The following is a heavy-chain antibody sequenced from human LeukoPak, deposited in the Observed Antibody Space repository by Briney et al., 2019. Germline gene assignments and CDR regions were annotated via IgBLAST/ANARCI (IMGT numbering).Heavy chain of an antibody. J-gene: IGHJ6*03. Sequence: SETLSLTCTVSGGSISSSSYYWGWIRQPPGKGLEWIGSIYYTGTTYYNPSLKSRVAISVDKSKNQFSLKLSSVTAADTAVYYCARGDYYYYYMDVWGKGTTVTVSS. D-gene: IGHD3-16*01. CDR2: IYYTGTT. CDR3: ARGDYYYYYMDV. V-gene: IGHV4-39*07. CDR1: GGSISSSSYY.